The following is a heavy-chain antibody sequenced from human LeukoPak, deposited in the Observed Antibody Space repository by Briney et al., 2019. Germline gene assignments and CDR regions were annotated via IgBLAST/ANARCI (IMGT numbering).Heavy chain of an antibody. D-gene: IGHD2-15*01. CDR1: GFTFSDYA. CDR2: ISRTGTTL. J-gene: IGHJ1*01. V-gene: IGHV3-48*04. Sequence: PGGSLRLSCAASGFTFSDYAMNWVRQAPGKGLEWVSYISRTGTTLDYADSVKGRFTISRDNAKNSLYLQMNSLRAEDTAVYYCASPGPIVVVVAASEYFQHWGQGTLVTVSS. CDR3: ASPGPIVVVVAASEYFQH.